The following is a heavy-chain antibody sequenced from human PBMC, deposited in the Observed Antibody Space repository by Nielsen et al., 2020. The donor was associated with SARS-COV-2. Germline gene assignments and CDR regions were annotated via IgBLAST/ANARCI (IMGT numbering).Heavy chain of an antibody. Sequence: GESLKISCTASGFTFGDYAMSWFRQAPGKGLEWVGFIRSKAYGGTTEYAASVKGRFTISRDDSKSIAYLQMNSLKTEDTAVYYCTRGRRAFAARLFDYWGQGTLVTVSS. D-gene: IGHD6-6*01. J-gene: IGHJ4*02. CDR3: TRGRRAFAARLFDY. CDR2: IRSKAYGGTT. CDR1: GFTFGDYA. V-gene: IGHV3-49*03.